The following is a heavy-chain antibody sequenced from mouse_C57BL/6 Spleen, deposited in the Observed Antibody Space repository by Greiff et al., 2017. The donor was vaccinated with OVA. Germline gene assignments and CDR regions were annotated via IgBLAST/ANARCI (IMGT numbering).Heavy chain of an antibody. V-gene: IGHV5-17*01. J-gene: IGHJ1*03. CDR3: ARYDYGWYFDV. CDR1: GFTFSDYG. Sequence: EVMLVESGGGLVKPGGSLKLSCAASGFTFSDYGMHWVRQAPEKGLEWVAYISSGSSTIYYADTLKGRFTISRDNAKNTLFLQMTSLRSEDTAMYYCARYDYGWYFDVWGTGTTVTVSS. D-gene: IGHD2-4*01. CDR2: ISSGSSTI.